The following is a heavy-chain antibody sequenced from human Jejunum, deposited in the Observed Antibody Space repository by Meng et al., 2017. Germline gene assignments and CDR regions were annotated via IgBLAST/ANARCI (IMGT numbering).Heavy chain of an antibody. D-gene: IGHD3-10*01. CDR2: MNPNNGDT. V-gene: IGHV1-2*06. CDR1: GYTFTAYY. CDR3: ANSLFTGNYYGTYTDGSDC. Sequence: QVHLVQSGAEVKKPGASVRVSCEASGYTFTAYYVHWVRQAPGQGLEWMGRMNPNNGDTNYAQKFQGRVTMTRATSISTAYMELSNLRSEDTAVYYCANSLFTGNYYGTYTDGSDCWGQGTLVTVSS. J-gene: IGHJ4*02.